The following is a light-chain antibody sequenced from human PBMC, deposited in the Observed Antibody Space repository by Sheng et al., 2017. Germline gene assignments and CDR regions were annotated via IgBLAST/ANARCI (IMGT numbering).Light chain of an antibody. CDR1: QGISSS. Sequence: DIQLTQTPSFLSASVGDRVTITCRASQGISSSLGWYQQKPGKAPKLLIYAASTLQSGVPLRFSGTGSGTEFTLTISSLQPEDFATYYCQELATYPITFGQRTRLE. CDR3: QELATYPIT. CDR2: AAS. V-gene: IGKV1-9*01. J-gene: IGKJ5*01.